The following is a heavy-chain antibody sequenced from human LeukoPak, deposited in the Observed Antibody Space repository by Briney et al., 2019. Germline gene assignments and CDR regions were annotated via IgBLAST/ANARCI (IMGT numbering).Heavy chain of an antibody. CDR2: IVVGSGNT. V-gene: IGHV1-58*01. Sequence: SVKVSCKASGFIFSSSAVQWVRQARGQRLEWIGWIVVGSGNTNYAQNFQERVTITRDMSTSTAYMELSSLRSEDTAVYYCVADCYGDCIDWGQGALVTVSS. D-gene: IGHD4-17*01. CDR1: GFIFSSSA. J-gene: IGHJ4*02. CDR3: VADCYGDCID.